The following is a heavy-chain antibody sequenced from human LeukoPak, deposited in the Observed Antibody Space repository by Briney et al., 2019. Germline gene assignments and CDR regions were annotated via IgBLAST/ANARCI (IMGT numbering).Heavy chain of an antibody. D-gene: IGHD5-18*01. Sequence: GGSLRLSCAASAFTFSSYSMNWVRQAPGKGLEWVSSISSSSTYIYYADSVKGRFTISRDNAKNRLYVQMNSLRVEDTAVYYCATGSGLWSPDYWGQGTLVTVSS. V-gene: IGHV3-21*01. J-gene: IGHJ4*02. CDR1: AFTFSSYS. CDR3: ATGSGLWSPDY. CDR2: ISSSSTYI.